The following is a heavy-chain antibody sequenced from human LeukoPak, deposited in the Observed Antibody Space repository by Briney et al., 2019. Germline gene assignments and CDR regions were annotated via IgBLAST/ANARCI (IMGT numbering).Heavy chain of an antibody. CDR2: IDISGGST. CDR3: ANEVRPNDY. Sequence: GGSLRLSCAASGFTFRSYEMNWVRQAPGKGLEWVSSIDISGGSTYYADSVQGRFTISRDNSKNTLYLQMNSLRAEDTALYYCANEVRPNDYWGQGTLVTVSS. CDR1: GFTFRSYE. D-gene: IGHD1-1*01. V-gene: IGHV3-23*01. J-gene: IGHJ4*02.